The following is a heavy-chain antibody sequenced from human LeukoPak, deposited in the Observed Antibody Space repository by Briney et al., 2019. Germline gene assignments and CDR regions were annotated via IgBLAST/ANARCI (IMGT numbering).Heavy chain of an antibody. CDR2: IYTSGST. Sequence: SETLSLTCTVSGGSISSYYWSWIRQPAGKGLEWIGRIYTSGSTNYNPSLKSRVTMSVDTSKNQFSLKLSSVTAADTAVYYCAGSIVGATPAYYFDYWGQGTLVTVSS. CDR1: GGSISSYY. J-gene: IGHJ4*02. V-gene: IGHV4-4*07. CDR3: AGSIVGATPAYYFDY. D-gene: IGHD1-26*01.